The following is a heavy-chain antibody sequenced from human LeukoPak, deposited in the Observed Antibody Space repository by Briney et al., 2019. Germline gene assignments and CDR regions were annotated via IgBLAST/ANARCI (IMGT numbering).Heavy chain of an antibody. D-gene: IGHD5-12*01. J-gene: IGHJ4*02. CDR2: ISSSGSTI. CDR3: GRGKATGVGS. V-gene: IGHV3-48*03. CDR1: GFTFSSYE. Sequence: GGSLRLSCAASGFTFSSYEMNWVRQAPGKGLEWVSYISSSGSTIYYADSVKGRFTISRDNAKNSLYLQMNSLRAEDTAVYYCGRGKATGVGSWGQGTVVTVSS.